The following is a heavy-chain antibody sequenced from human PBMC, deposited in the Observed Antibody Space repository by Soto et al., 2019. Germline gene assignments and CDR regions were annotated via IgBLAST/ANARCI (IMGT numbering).Heavy chain of an antibody. J-gene: IGHJ4*02. CDR1: GFTFSSYA. V-gene: IGHV3-23*01. CDR2: ISGSGGST. D-gene: IGHD6-19*01. CDR3: ARDYSSGWYYFDD. Sequence: GGSMRLSCAASGFTFSSYAMSWVRQAPGKGLEWVSAISGSGGSTYYADSVKGRFTISRDNSKNTLYLQMNSLRAEDTAVYYCARDYSSGWYYFDDWGQGTLVTVSS.